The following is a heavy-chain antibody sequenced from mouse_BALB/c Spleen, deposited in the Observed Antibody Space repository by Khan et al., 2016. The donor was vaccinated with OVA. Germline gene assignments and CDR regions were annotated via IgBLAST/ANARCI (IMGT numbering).Heavy chain of an antibody. CDR1: GFSLTNFG. Sequence: QVQLKQSGPGLVQPSQNLSITCTVSGFSLTNFGVHWVRQSPGRSLEWLGVIWSGGGTDYDAAFISRLSITKDNSKSQIFFKMNSLQVDDTAIYYCARYGVFHYYGYGRMDYWGQGTSVTVSA. D-gene: IGHD1-2*01. J-gene: IGHJ4*01. CDR3: ARYGVFHYYGYGRMDY. V-gene: IGHV2-4-1*01. CDR2: IWSGGGT.